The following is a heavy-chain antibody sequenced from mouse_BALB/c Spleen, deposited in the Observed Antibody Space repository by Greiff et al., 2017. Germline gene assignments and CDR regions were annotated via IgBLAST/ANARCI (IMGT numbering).Heavy chain of an antibody. J-gene: IGHJ3*01. D-gene: IGHD1-1*01. CDR3: ARSGSIYYYGSSAY. Sequence: VQLQQSGAELMKPGASVKISCKATGYTFSSYWIEWVKQRPGHGLEWIGEILPGSGSTNYNEKFKGKATFTADTSSNTAYMQLSSLTSEDSAVYYCARSGSIYYYGSSAYWGQGTLVTVSA. V-gene: IGHV1-9*01. CDR1: GYTFSSYW. CDR2: ILPGSGST.